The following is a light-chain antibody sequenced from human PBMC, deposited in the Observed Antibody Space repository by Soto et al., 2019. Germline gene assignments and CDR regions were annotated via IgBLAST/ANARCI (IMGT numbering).Light chain of an antibody. J-gene: IGKJ5*01. Sequence: VVSLTPATLSLSPGDRATLSCRASQSVSSYLTWYQQRPGQAPRLLIFDTSNRATGTPARFSGSGSGTDFTLTISSLQPEDFVTYYCQQSYSIPITFCQGTRPE. CDR1: QSVSSY. CDR3: QQSYSIPIT. V-gene: IGKV3-11*01. CDR2: DTS.